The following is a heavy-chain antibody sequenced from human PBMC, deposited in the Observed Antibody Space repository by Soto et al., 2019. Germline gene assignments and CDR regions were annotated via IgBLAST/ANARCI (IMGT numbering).Heavy chain of an antibody. J-gene: IGHJ6*03. CDR3: ARAGRYSSGGARFGYYYYYMDV. D-gene: IGHD2-15*01. Sequence: GGSLRLSCAASGFSFSSYWMHWVRQAPGKGLVWVSRINSDGSSASYADSVKGRFTISRDNAKNTLYLQMNSLSVEDTAVYYCARAGRYSSGGARFGYYYYYMDVWGQGTTVTVSS. CDR1: GFSFSSYW. V-gene: IGHV3-74*01. CDR2: INSDGSSA.